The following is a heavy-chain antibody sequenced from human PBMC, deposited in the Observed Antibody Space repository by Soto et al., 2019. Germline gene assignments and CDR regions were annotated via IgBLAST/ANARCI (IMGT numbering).Heavy chain of an antibody. J-gene: IGHJ1*01. V-gene: IGHV3-74*01. CDR3: ATEPMG. CDR2: VNRDGSST. Sequence: EVQLVESGGGLVQPGGSLRLSCIASGFTFSSYWMQWVRQAPGKGLVWVSRVNRDGSSTNYADSVKGRFTISRDNAKNTVYLQMNRLSAEDTAVYYWATEPMGWGQGTLVTVSS. CDR1: GFTFSSYW.